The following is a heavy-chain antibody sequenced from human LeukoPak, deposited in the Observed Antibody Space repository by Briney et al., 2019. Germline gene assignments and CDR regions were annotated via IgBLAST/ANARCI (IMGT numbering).Heavy chain of an antibody. D-gene: IGHD4-17*01. CDR3: ARGPTTWDWFDP. CDR2: IIPILGIA. V-gene: IGHV1-69*04. J-gene: IGHJ5*02. Sequence: LVKVSCKASGGTFSSYAISWVRQAPGQGLEWMGRIIPILGIANYAQKFQGRVTITADKSTSTAYMELSSLRSEDTAVYYCARGPTTWDWFDPWGQGTLVTVSS. CDR1: GGTFSSYA.